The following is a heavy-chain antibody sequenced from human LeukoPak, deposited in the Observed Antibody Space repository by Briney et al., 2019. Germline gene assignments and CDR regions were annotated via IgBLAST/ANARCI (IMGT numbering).Heavy chain of an antibody. J-gene: IGHJ5*02. CDR3: ARDTKRSRARWENLGCDP. D-gene: IGHD1-26*01. Sequence: ASVKVSCKASGYTFTSYGISWVRQTPGQGLEWMGWISAYNGNTNYAQKLQGRVTMTTDTSTSTAYMELRGLRSDDTAVYYCARDTKRSRARWENLGCDPWGQGTLVTVSS. V-gene: IGHV1-18*01. CDR2: ISAYNGNT. CDR1: GYTFTSYG.